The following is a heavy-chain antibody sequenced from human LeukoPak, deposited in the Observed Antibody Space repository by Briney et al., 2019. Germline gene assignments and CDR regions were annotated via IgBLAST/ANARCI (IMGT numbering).Heavy chain of an antibody. Sequence: ASVKVSCKASGYTFSSYTISWVRQAPGQGLEWMGGIIPIFGTTNYAQKFQGRVSITADKSTSTTYMQLSSLRSEDTAVYYCARSRFPYYRLSRTDYYYMDVWAKGTTVTVSS. CDR3: ARSRFPYYRLSRTDYYYMDV. D-gene: IGHD3-10*01. CDR1: GYTFSSYT. V-gene: IGHV1-69*06. J-gene: IGHJ6*03. CDR2: IIPIFGTT.